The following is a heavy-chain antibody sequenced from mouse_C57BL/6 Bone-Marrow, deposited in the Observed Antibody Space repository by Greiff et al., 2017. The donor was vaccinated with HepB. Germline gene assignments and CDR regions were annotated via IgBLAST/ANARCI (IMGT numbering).Heavy chain of an antibody. J-gene: IGHJ4*01. CDR3: AINLYYSNPYAMDY. Sequence: VQLQQPGAELVKPGASVKVSCKASGYTFTSYWMHWVKQRPGQGLEWIGRIHPSDSDTNYNQKFKGKATLTVDKSSSTAYMRLSSLTSEDSAVYYCAINLYYSNPYAMDYWGQGTSVTVSS. CDR1: GYTFTSYW. CDR2: IHPSDSDT. V-gene: IGHV1-74*01. D-gene: IGHD2-5*01.